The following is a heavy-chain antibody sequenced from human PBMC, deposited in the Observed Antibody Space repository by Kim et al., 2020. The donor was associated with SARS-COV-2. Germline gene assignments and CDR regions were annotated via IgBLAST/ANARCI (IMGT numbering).Heavy chain of an antibody. CDR3: AKGRYYYDSSGYYYGSYYYYGMDV. Sequence: SVKVSCKASGGTFSSYAISWVRQAPGQGLEWMGGIIPIFGTANYAQKFQGRVTITADESTSTAYMELSSLRSEDTAVYYCAKGRYYYDSSGYYYGSYYYYGMDVWGQGTTVTVSS. J-gene: IGHJ6*02. V-gene: IGHV1-69*13. CDR2: IIPIFGTA. CDR1: GGTFSSYA. D-gene: IGHD3-22*01.